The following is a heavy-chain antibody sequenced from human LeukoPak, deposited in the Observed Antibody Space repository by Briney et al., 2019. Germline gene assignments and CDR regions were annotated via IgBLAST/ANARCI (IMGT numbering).Heavy chain of an antibody. CDR2: MYSSGNT. CDR1: GLAVSSTY. J-gene: IGHJ4*02. V-gene: IGHV3-53*01. CDR3: ARDDGAY. Sequence: GGSLRLSCAASGLAVSSTYMSWVRQAPGKGLERVSLMYSSGNTYYADSVKGRFTISRDNSRNTLYLQMNSLRVEDTAVYYCARDDGAYWGQGTLVIVSS. D-gene: IGHD1-26*01.